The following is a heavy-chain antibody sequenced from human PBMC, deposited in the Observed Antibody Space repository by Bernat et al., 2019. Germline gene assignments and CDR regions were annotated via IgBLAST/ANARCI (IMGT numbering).Heavy chain of an antibody. Sequence: EVQLVESGGGLVQPGGSLRLSCAASGFTFSNYWMGWVRQAPGKGLEWVSSISSSSSYIYYADSVKGRFTISRDNAKNSLYLQMNSLRAEDTAVYYCAGRGVDWYFDLWGRGTLVTVSS. D-gene: IGHD6-25*01. J-gene: IGHJ2*01. V-gene: IGHV3-21*01. CDR3: AGRGVDWYFDL. CDR2: ISSSSSYI. CDR1: GFTFSNYW.